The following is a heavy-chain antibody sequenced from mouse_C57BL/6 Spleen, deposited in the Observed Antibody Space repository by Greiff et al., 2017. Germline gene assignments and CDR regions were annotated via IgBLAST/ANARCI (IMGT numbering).Heavy chain of an antibody. CDR1: GFSLTSYG. Sequence: QVQLQQSGPGLVQPSQSLSITCTVSGFSLTSYGVHWVRQSPGKGLEWLGVIWRGGSTDYNAAFMSRLSITKDNSKSQVFFKMNSLQADDTAIYYCAKNWGDDYDVLDYWGQGTTRTVSS. CDR3: AKNWGDDYDVLDY. V-gene: IGHV2-5*01. CDR2: IWRGGST. J-gene: IGHJ2*01. D-gene: IGHD2-4*01.